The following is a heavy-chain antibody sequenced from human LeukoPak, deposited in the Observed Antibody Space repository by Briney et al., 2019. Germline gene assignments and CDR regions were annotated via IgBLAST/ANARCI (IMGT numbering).Heavy chain of an antibody. D-gene: IGHD1-26*01. CDR3: ASLQVYSGSYYY. CDR2: IYHSGSN. CDR1: GYSISSGYY. J-gene: IGHJ4*02. Sequence: PSETLSLTCTVSGYSISSGYYWGWIRQPPGKGLEWIGSIYHSGSNYYNPSLKSRVTISVDTSKNQFSLKLSSVTAADTAVYYCASLQVYSGSYYYWGQGTLVTVSS. V-gene: IGHV4-38-2*02.